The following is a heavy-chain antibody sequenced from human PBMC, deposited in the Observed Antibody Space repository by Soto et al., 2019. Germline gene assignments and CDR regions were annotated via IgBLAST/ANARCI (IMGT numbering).Heavy chain of an antibody. D-gene: IGHD3-22*01. CDR1: GFTFDDYA. CDR2: ISWNSGSI. V-gene: IGHV3-9*01. J-gene: IGHJ2*01. Sequence: EVQLVESGGGLVQPGRSLRLSCAASGFTFDDYAMHWVRQAPGKGLEWVSGISWNSGSIGYADSVKGRFTISRDNAKNSLYLQMNSLRAEDTALYYCAKDGGDSSGKNWYFDLWGRCTLVTVSS. CDR3: AKDGGDSSGKNWYFDL.